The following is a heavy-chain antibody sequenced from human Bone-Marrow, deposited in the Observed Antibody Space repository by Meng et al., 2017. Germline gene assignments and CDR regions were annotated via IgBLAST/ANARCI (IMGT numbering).Heavy chain of an antibody. CDR3: AKGPRGGGFDY. CDR2: ISGSAGST. V-gene: IGHV3-23*01. D-gene: IGHD2-15*01. J-gene: IGHJ4*02. CDR1: GFTFSSYA. Sequence: GASLKISCAASGFTFSSYAMSWVRQAPGKGLEWVSAISGSAGSTYYADSVKGRFTISRDNSKNTLYLQMNSLRAEDTAVYYCAKGPRGGGFDYWGQGTLVTVSS.